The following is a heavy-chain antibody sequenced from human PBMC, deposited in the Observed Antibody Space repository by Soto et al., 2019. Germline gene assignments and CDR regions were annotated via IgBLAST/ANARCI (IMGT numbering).Heavy chain of an antibody. CDR1: GGSISSGGYS. Sequence: SETLSLTCAVSGGSISSGGYSWSWIRQPPGKGLEWIGYIYHSGSTYYNPSLKSRVTISVDRSKNQFSLKLSSVTAADTAVYYCAREVAARFDPWGQGTLVTVSS. CDR3: AREVAARFDP. D-gene: IGHD1-26*01. CDR2: IYHSGST. J-gene: IGHJ5*02. V-gene: IGHV4-30-2*01.